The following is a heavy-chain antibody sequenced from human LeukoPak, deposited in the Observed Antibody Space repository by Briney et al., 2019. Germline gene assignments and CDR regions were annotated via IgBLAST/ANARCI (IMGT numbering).Heavy chain of an antibody. V-gene: IGHV4-39*01. CDR3: ARLRVFYYGTTNNWFDP. CDR2: IYYSGST. CDR1: GGSIWSSSYY. Sequence: ETLSLTCTISGGSIWSSSYYWGWIRQPPRKGLEWIGSIYYSGSTYYNPSLKSRVTISVDTSKNQFSLKLSSVTAADTAVYYCARLRVFYYGTTNNWFDPWGQGTLVTVSS. D-gene: IGHD3-10*01. J-gene: IGHJ5*02.